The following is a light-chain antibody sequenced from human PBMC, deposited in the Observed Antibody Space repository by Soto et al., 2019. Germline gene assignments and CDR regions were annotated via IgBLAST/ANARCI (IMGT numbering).Light chain of an antibody. CDR2: DVN. CDR3: SSYTSGDTVI. CDR1: SSDIGAYNY. J-gene: IGLJ2*01. V-gene: IGLV2-14*03. Sequence: QSALTQPASVSGSPGQSITISCTGTSSDIGAYNYVSWYQQHPGKAPNLMIYDVNNRPSGVPNRFSGSKSGNTASLTISGLQAEDEADYYCSSYTSGDTVIFGGGTKLTVL.